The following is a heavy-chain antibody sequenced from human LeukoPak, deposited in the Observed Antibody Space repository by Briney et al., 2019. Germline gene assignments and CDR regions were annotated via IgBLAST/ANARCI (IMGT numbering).Heavy chain of an antibody. CDR1: GFTFSSYS. CDR3: AKIGPLDYVFDH. J-gene: IGHJ4*02. D-gene: IGHD3-10*02. V-gene: IGHV3-23*01. Sequence: GGSLRLSCAASGFTFSSYSMNWVRQAPGKGLEWVSAISGSGGSTYYADSVKGRFTISRDNSKNTLYLQMNSLRAEDTAVYYCAKIGPLDYVFDHWGQGTLVTVSS. CDR2: ISGSGGST.